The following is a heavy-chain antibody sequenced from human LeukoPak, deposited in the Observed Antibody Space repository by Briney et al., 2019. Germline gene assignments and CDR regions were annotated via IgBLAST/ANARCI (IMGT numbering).Heavy chain of an antibody. Sequence: PGGSMRLSCAASGFTFSSYSMNWVRQAPGKGLEWVSSISSSSSYIYYADSVKGRFTISRDNAKNSLYLQMNSLRAEDTAVYYCARDLGYDSPDDAFDIWGQGTMVTVSS. J-gene: IGHJ3*02. V-gene: IGHV3-21*01. CDR1: GFTFSSYS. D-gene: IGHD3-22*01. CDR2: ISSSSSYI. CDR3: ARDLGYDSPDDAFDI.